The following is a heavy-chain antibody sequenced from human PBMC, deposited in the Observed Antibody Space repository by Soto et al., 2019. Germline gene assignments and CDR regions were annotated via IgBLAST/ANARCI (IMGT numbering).Heavy chain of an antibody. Sequence: SETLSLTCAVYGGSFSGYYWSWIRQPPGKGLEWIGEINHSGSTNYNPSLKSRVTISVDTSKNQFSLKLSSVTAADTAVYYCARGRGLRYYDFWSGYYPQATYYYYGMDVWGQGTTVTVSS. CDR3: ARGRGLRYYDFWSGYYPQATYYYYGMDV. V-gene: IGHV4-34*01. D-gene: IGHD3-3*01. J-gene: IGHJ6*02. CDR1: GGSFSGYY. CDR2: INHSGST.